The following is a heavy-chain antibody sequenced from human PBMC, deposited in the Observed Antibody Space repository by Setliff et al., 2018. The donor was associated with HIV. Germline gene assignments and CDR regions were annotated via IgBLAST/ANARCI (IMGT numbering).Heavy chain of an antibody. CDR3: ARMYSGYDWSPAGARTRYFDY. V-gene: IGHV4-38-2*01. D-gene: IGHD5-12*01. CDR1: GYSISSGYY. J-gene: IGHJ4*02. CDR2: IYHSGST. Sequence: SETLSLTCAVSGYSISSGYYWGWIRQPPGKGLEWIGSIYHSGSTYHNPSLKSRVTISVDTSKNQFSLKLSSVTAADTAVYYCARMYSGYDWSPAGARTRYFDYWGQGTLVTVSS.